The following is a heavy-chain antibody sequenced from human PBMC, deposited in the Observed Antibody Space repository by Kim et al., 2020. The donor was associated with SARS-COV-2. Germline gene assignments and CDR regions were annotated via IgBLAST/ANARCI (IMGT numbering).Heavy chain of an antibody. D-gene: IGHD3-10*01. CDR3: AKDRDYGLENYYRYYFDS. V-gene: IGHV3-30*18. CDR1: GFTLSSFG. J-gene: IGHJ4*02. CDR2: ISQDGSKK. Sequence: GGSLRLSCAASGFTLSSFGMHWVRQAPGKGLEWVALISQDGSKKFYADSVKGRFTISRDNSKNTLDLQMNSLRPQDTAVYYCAKDRDYGLENYYRYYFDSWGLGTLVTVSS.